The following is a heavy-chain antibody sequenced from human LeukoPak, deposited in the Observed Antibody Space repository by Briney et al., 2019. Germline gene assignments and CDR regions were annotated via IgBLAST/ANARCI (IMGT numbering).Heavy chain of an antibody. CDR2: IYYSGRT. CDR3: ARGQKHRSGYTVTELGSGYFDY. V-gene: IGHV4-61*05. J-gene: IGHJ4*02. Sequence: SETLSLTCTVSGGSISSSSYYWGWIRQPPGKGLEWSGYIYYSGRTSYNPALKSRVTISVDTSKNQFSLRLSSVTAADTAVYYCARGQKHRSGYTVTELGSGYFDYWGQGTLVTVSS. D-gene: IGHD5-18*01. CDR1: GGSISSSSYY.